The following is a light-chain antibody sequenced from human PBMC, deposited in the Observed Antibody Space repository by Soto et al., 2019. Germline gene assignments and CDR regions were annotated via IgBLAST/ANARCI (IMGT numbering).Light chain of an antibody. CDR1: QSINSRS. CDR3: QQYVASPYT. CDR2: DAS. Sequence: DIGFTESPRHPSLSPGARATLSCGASQSINSRSLAWYQQKPGQAPRLLIYDASSRATGIPDRFSASGSGTDFTLTISSLEPEDFAVYYCQQYVASPYTFGQGTKVDIK. J-gene: IGKJ2*01. V-gene: IGKV3-20*01.